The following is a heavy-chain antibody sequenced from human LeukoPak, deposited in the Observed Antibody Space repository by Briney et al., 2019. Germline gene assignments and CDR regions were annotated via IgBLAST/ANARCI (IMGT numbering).Heavy chain of an antibody. Sequence: GGSLRLSCAASGFTVSSNYMSWVRQAPGKGLEWVSVIYSGGSTYYADSVRGRFTISRDNSKNTLYLQMNSLRVEDTAVCFCARDPGAFPYFFDCWGQGTLVTVSS. CDR1: GFTVSSNY. CDR3: ARDPGAFPYFFDC. CDR2: IYSGGST. J-gene: IGHJ4*02. D-gene: IGHD4/OR15-4a*01. V-gene: IGHV3-53*01.